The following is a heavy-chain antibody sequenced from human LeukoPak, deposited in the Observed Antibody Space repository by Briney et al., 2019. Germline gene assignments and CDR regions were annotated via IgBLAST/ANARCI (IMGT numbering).Heavy chain of an antibody. CDR1: GFTFSIYN. J-gene: IGHJ4*02. CDR3: AREDFSGWFDVY. V-gene: IGHV3-30*04. CDR2: ISYDLRNI. Sequence: PGGSLRLSCAASGFTFSIYNIHWLRQAPGEGLEWVAVISYDLRNIYYADSVKGRFTISRDNSKNTLYMQMNSLRAEDTAVYYCAREDFSGWFDVYWGQGTLVTVSS. D-gene: IGHD6-19*01.